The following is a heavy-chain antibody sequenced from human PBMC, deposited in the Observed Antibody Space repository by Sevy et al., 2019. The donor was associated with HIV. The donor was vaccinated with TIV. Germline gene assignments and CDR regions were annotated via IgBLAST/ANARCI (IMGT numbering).Heavy chain of an antibody. D-gene: IGHD3-10*01. V-gene: IGHV3-7*01. J-gene: IGHJ3*02. CDR1: GFSFSWYW. Sequence: GGSLRLSCAASGFSFSWYWMSWVRQTPEKGLEWVANIKQDGSEKNYVDSVKGRFTISRDNAKNSVYLQMNSLRADDTAVYYCATKGGSRPKDAFDTWGQGTMVTVSS. CDR3: ATKGGSRPKDAFDT. CDR2: IKQDGSEK.